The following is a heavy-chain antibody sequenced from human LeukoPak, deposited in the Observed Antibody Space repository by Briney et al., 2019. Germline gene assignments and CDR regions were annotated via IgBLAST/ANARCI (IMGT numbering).Heavy chain of an antibody. CDR1: GYSISSGYY. CDR2: IYHSGST. CDR3: ARGSQEADF. Sequence: PSETLSLTCTVSGYSISSGYYWGWIRQPPGRGLEWIGSIYHSGSTYYNPSLKSRVTISVDTSKNQFSLKLSSVTAADTAVYYCARGSQEADFWGQGTLVTVSS. V-gene: IGHV4-38-2*02. J-gene: IGHJ4*02.